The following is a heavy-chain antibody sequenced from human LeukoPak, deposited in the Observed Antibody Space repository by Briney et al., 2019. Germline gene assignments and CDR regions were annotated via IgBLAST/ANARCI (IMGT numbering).Heavy chain of an antibody. D-gene: IGHD6-19*01. CDR3: ARDRIAVADDAFDI. CDR2: VWYDGSHQ. V-gene: IGHV3-33*01. J-gene: IGHJ3*02. CDR1: GFPFSGSG. Sequence: GGSLRLSCAASGFPFSGSGMHWVRQAPGKGLEWVAVVWYDGSHQYYADSVKGRFTISRDNAKNSLYLQMNSLRAEDTAVYYCARDRIAVADDAFDIWGQGTMVTVSS.